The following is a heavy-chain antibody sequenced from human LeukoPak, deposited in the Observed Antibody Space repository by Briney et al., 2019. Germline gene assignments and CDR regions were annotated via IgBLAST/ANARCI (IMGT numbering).Heavy chain of an antibody. CDR1: GFTFDDYG. D-gene: IGHD6-6*01. V-gene: IGHV3-20*04. CDR2: ITSNGGST. CDR3: ARASSSSGYYYYYMDL. J-gene: IGHJ6*03. Sequence: AGSLRLSCAASGFTFDDYGMSWDRHAPGKGLEWVSGITSNGGSTGYADSVKGRFTTSTDTATNSMYLQMNRHRYEETALYSGARASSSSGYYYYYMDLWGKGTTVTVSS.